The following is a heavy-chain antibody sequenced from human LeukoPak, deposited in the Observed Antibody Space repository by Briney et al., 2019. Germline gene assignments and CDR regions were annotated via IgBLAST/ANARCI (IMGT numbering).Heavy chain of an antibody. CDR3: ARGGIAVAVFAFDI. V-gene: IGHV3-21*01. CDR1: GFTFCNYA. Sequence: GGSLRLSCAASGFTFCNYAMIWVRQAPGKGLEWVSSISSTGSYIYYADSVKGRFTISRDNAKNSLYVQMNTLRAEDTAVYYCARGGIAVAVFAFDIWGQGTMVTVSS. CDR2: ISSTGSYI. J-gene: IGHJ3*02. D-gene: IGHD6-19*01.